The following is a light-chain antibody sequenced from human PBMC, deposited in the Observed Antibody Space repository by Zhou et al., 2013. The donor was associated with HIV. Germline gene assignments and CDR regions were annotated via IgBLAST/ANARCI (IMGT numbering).Light chain of an antibody. Sequence: DIQMTQSPSSLSASVGDRVTITCRASQLIDTYLNWYQQKPGKAPKLLIYAASTLQSGVPSRFSGSGSGTDFSLTISSLQREDFAIYYCLHHSTYPLAFGGGTRVEFK. V-gene: IGKV1-39*01. J-gene: IGKJ4*01. CDR3: LHHSTYPLA. CDR1: QLIDTY. CDR2: AAS.